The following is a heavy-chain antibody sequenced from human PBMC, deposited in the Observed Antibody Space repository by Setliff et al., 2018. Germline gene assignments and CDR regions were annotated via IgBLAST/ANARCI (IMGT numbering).Heavy chain of an antibody. J-gene: IGHJ4*02. CDR2: INNYNFNT. CDR1: GSTFTDYG. D-gene: IGHD3-22*01. CDR3: ARINFYVSSGYYYAPEL. V-gene: IGHV1-18*01. Sequence: ASVKVSCKSSGSTFTDYGITWVRQVPEQGLEWMGWINNYNFNTQYAQKFQGRVTVTTDTSTTTAYMELRSLRADDTAVYYCARINFYVSSGYYYAPELWGQGTTVTVSS.